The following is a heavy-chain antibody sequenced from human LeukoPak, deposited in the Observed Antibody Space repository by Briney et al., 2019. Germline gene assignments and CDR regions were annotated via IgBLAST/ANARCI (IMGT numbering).Heavy chain of an antibody. CDR2: ISGSGGST. V-gene: IGHV3-23*01. CDR3: AKNRVVVPAAMRS. Sequence: GGSLRLSCAASGFTFSSYDMSWVRQAPGKGLEWVTAISGSGGSTYYADSVKGRFTISRDNSKNTLYLQMNSLRAEDTAVYYCAKNRVVVPAAMRSWGQGTLVTVSS. J-gene: IGHJ5*02. D-gene: IGHD2-2*01. CDR1: GFTFSSYD.